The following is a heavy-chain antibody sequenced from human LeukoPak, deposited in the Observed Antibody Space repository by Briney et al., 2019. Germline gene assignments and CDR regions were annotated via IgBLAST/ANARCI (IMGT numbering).Heavy chain of an antibody. V-gene: IGHV4-59*01. CDR1: VGSISGYC. CDR2: IYYSGST. CDR3: ARRPGTTVVTRFNY. J-gene: IGHJ4*02. Sequence: SETLSLTSTVAVGSISGYCWSSIRPPPREGRGWIGYIYYSGSTNYNPSLKSRATSSAATTKNLFSQRLSSVTAADTAVYYCARRPGTTVVTRFNYWGQGTLVTVSS. D-gene: IGHD4-23*01.